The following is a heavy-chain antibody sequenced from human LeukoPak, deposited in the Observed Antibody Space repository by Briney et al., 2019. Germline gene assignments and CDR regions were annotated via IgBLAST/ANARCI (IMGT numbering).Heavy chain of an antibody. V-gene: IGHV3-66*01. CDR2: ISSGGST. CDR1: GFSVSSDY. J-gene: IGHJ4*02. Sequence: TGGSLRLSCAASGFSVSSDYMSWVRQAPGKGLEWVSLISSGGSTYYADSVKGRFTISRDNSKNTLYLQVNSLRAEDTAVYYCGRVGDGYNGNYWGQGTLVTVSS. CDR3: GRVGDGYNGNY. D-gene: IGHD5-12*01.